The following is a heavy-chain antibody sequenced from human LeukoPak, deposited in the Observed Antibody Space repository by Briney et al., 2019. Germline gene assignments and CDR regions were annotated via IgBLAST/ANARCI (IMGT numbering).Heavy chain of an antibody. Sequence: ASVKVSCKAAGYTFTGYYMHWVRQAPGQGLEWMGWINPNSGGTNYAQKFQGRVTMTTDTSTSTAYMELRSLRSDDTAVYYCARQYYDFWSGYYGGGYLYWGQGTLVTVSS. D-gene: IGHD3-3*01. CDR1: GYTFTGYY. CDR3: ARQYYDFWSGYYGGGYLY. J-gene: IGHJ4*02. V-gene: IGHV1-2*02. CDR2: INPNSGGT.